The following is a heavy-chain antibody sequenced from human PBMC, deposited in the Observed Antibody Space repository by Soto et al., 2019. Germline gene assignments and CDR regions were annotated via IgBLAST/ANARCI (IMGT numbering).Heavy chain of an antibody. CDR2: INHSGST. CDR3: ARGGIAARPAHDY. J-gene: IGHJ4*02. CDR1: GGSFSGYY. D-gene: IGHD6-6*01. V-gene: IGHV4-34*01. Sequence: SETLSLTCAVYGGSFSGYYWSWIRQHPGKGLEWIGEINHSGSTNYNPSLKSRVTISVDTSKTQFSLKLSSVTAADTAVYYCARGGIAARPAHDYWGQGTLVPSPQ.